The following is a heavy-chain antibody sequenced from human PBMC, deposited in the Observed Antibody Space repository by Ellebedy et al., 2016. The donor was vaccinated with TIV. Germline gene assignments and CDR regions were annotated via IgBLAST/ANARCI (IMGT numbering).Heavy chain of an antibody. CDR2: ISSRGSTI. J-gene: IGHJ6*02. CDR3: TRDSKGGGWYYGMDV. CDR1: GFIFNTYE. Sequence: PGGSLRLSCAASGFIFNTYEMNWVRQAPGKGLEWVSYISSRGSTIYYADSVKGRFTISRDNAKNSLYLQMNSLRAEDTAVYYCTRDSKGGGWYYGMDVWGQGTTVTVSS. D-gene: IGHD3-16*01. V-gene: IGHV3-48*03.